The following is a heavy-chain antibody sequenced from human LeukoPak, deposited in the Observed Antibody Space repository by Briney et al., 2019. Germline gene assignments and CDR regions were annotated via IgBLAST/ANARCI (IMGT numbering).Heavy chain of an antibody. CDR1: EFTFVRYA. CDR2: ISSSSFKI. Sequence: PGGSLRLSCAASEFTFVRYAMNWVRQAPGKGLEWVSYISSSSFKIVYADSVKGRFTISRDNSKNSLYLQMNSLRAEDTAVYYCARLGYCSSTSCYIRTQGGDYYYYMDVWGKGTTVTVSS. D-gene: IGHD2-2*02. J-gene: IGHJ6*03. V-gene: IGHV3-48*04. CDR3: ARLGYCSSTSCYIRTQGGDYYYYMDV.